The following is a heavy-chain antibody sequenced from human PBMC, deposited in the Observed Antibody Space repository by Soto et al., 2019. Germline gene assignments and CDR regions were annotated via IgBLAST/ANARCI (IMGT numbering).Heavy chain of an antibody. V-gene: IGHV1-69*02. J-gene: IGHJ6*03. CDR1: GGTFSSYT. D-gene: IGHD2-2*01. CDR2: IIPILGIA. CDR3: ATHSVPLCSSTSCRYYYYYMDV. Sequence: ASVKVSCKASGGTFSSYTISWVRQAPGQGLEWMGRIIPILGIANYAQKFQGRVTITADKSTSTAYMELSSLRSEDTAVYYCATHSVPLCSSTSCRYYYYYMDVWGKGTTVTVSS.